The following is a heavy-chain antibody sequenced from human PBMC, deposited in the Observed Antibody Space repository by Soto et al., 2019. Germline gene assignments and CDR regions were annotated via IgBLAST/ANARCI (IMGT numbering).Heavy chain of an antibody. J-gene: IGHJ4*02. Sequence: QVQLQESGPGLVKPSQTLSLTCTVSGASISSGGYYWSWIRQHPGKGLEWIGYIYFSGSTYYNPSLKSRVTISVDTSKNQFSLKLSSVTAADTAVYYCARSPHIQLWAYPSDYLGQGTLVTVSS. CDR3: ARSPHIQLWAYPSDY. D-gene: IGHD5-18*01. CDR1: GASISSGGYY. V-gene: IGHV4-31*03. CDR2: IYFSGST.